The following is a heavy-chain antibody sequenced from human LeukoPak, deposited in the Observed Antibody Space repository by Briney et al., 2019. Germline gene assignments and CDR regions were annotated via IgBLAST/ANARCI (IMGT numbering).Heavy chain of an antibody. V-gene: IGHV3-48*03. D-gene: IGHD3-10*01. CDR2: ISRSGGTI. J-gene: IGHJ3*02. CDR1: GFAFSSYG. Sequence: PGGSLRLSCEASGFAFSSYGMNWVRQAPGKGLEWVSYISRSGGTIHYADSVTGRFTTSRDNTKDSLYLQMTSLRAEDTAVYYCAREVPMDAFDIWGQGTMVTVSS. CDR3: AREVPMDAFDI.